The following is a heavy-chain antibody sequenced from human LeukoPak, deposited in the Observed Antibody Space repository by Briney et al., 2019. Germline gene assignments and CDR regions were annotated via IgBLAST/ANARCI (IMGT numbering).Heavy chain of an antibody. CDR3: AKRSDVEEKDY. V-gene: IGHV3-21*01. Sequence: GGLSLSCAASGFAFSSYSMNWVRQAPGKGLEWVSYISSSSSYIYYADSVKGRFTISRDNDKNSLYLQMNSLRAEDTAVYYWAKRSDVEEKDYWGQGTLISLS. D-gene: IGHD3-3*01. CDR1: GFAFSSYS. J-gene: IGHJ4*02. CDR2: ISSSSSYI.